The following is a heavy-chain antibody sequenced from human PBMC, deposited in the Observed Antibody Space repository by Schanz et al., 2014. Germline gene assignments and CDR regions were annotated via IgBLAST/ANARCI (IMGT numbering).Heavy chain of an antibody. CDR2: INPNSGGT. J-gene: IGHJ6*02. CDR3: ARDGHSSNWRSYFFYGLDV. V-gene: IGHV1-2*06. CDR1: GYTFTGHY. D-gene: IGHD6-13*01. Sequence: QVQLVQSGAEVKKPGASVKVSCKASGYTFTGHYMHWVRQAPGQGLEWMGRINPNSGGTNYAQKFQGRGTMPWDTSPSTAYMELRRLRSDDTAIYYCARDGHSSNWRSYFFYGLDVWGQGTTVTVSS.